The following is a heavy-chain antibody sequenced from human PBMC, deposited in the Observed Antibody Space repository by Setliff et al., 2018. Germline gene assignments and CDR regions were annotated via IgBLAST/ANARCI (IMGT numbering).Heavy chain of an antibody. CDR2: VYHSGSS. J-gene: IGHJ4*02. CDR3: ARAAARAEYSDTSAYLPFDF. V-gene: IGHV4-38-2*02. D-gene: IGHD3-16*01. Sequence: SETLSLTCTVSGYPISRGFYWGWIRQSPGKGLEWIGSVYHSGSSYQNPSLRSRIAVSEDTSKNQFSLRLNSVTAADTAVYFCARAAARAEYSDTSAYLPFDFWGLGTLVTVSS. CDR1: GYPISRGFY.